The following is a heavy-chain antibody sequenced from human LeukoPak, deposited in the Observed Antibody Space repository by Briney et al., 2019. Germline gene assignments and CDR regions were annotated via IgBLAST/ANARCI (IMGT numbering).Heavy chain of an antibody. Sequence: PGRSLRLSCAASRFTFSSYAMHWVRQAPGKGLEWVAVISYDGSNKYHADSVKGRFTISRDNSKNTLYLQMNSLRAEDTAVYYCARDGYYYGSGSYYPDYWGQGTLVTVSS. V-gene: IGHV3-30*04. D-gene: IGHD3-10*01. CDR3: ARDGYYYGSGSYYPDY. CDR1: RFTFSSYA. J-gene: IGHJ4*02. CDR2: ISYDGSNK.